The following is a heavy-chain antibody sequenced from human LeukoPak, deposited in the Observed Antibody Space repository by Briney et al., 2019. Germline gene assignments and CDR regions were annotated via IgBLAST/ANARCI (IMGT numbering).Heavy chain of an antibody. CDR3: ARGPSGSYRRYYYMDV. CDR2: INPSGGST. CDR1: GYTFTSYY. J-gene: IGHJ6*03. D-gene: IGHD1-26*01. V-gene: IGHV1-46*01. Sequence: ASVKVSCKASGYTFTSYYMHWVRQAPGQGLEWMGIINPSGGSTSYAQKFQGRVTMTRDTSTSTVYMELSSLRSEDTAVYYCARGPSGSYRRYYYMDVWGKGTTVTVSS.